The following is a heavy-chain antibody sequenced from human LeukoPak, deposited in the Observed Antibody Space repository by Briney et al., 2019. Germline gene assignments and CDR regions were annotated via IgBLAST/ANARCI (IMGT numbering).Heavy chain of an antibody. Sequence: PGGSLRLSCAASGFTFSSYAMSWVRQAPGKGLEWVSAISGSGGSTYYADSVKGRFTISRDNSKNTLYLQMNSLRAEDTAVYYCAKEGGYQLLVAGYMDAWGKGTTVTVSS. D-gene: IGHD2-2*01. CDR3: AKEGGYQLLVAGYMDA. V-gene: IGHV3-23*01. CDR1: GFTFSSYA. CDR2: ISGSGGST. J-gene: IGHJ6*03.